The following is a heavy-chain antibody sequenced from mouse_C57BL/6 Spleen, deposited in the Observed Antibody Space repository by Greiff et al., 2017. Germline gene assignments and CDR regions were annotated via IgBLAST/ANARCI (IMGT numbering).Heavy chain of an antibody. CDR1: GYAFSSSW. D-gene: IGHD1-1*01. J-gene: IGHJ2*01. CDR3: ANYGSSPFDY. V-gene: IGHV1-82*01. Sequence: LQESGPELVKPGASVKISCKASGYAFSSSWMNWVKQRPGKGLEWIGRIYPGDGDTNYNGKFKGKATLTADKSSSTAYMQLSSLTSEDSAVYFCANYGSSPFDYWGQGTTLTVSS. CDR2: IYPGDGDT.